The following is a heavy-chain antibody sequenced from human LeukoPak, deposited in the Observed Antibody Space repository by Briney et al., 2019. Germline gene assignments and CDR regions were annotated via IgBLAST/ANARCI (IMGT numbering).Heavy chain of an antibody. CDR1: GFTFNTYT. Sequence: GGSLRLSCAASGFTFNTYTMNWVRQAPGKGLEWASYISGSSGIIDYADSVRGRFTISRDNAKNSLYLQMNSLRAEDTAVYYCARGSTYYEGSGQVPFDYWGQGTLVTVSS. D-gene: IGHD3-22*01. J-gene: IGHJ4*02. V-gene: IGHV3-48*01. CDR3: ARGSTYYEGSGQVPFDY. CDR2: ISGSSGII.